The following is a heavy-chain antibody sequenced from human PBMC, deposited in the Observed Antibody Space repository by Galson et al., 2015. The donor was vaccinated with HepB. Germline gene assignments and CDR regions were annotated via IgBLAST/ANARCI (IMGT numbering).Heavy chain of an antibody. CDR1: GGSISSGGYY. Sequence: QVQLQESGPGLVKPSQTLPLTCTVSGGSISSGGYYWSWIRQHPGKGLEWIGYIYYSGSTYYNPSLKSRVTISVDTARNQFSLKLSSVTAADTAVYYCARRLRGAAAGLNWFDPWGQGTLVTVSS. V-gene: IGHV4-31*03. D-gene: IGHD6-13*01. CDR3: ARRLRGAAAGLNWFDP. CDR2: IYYSGST. J-gene: IGHJ5*02.